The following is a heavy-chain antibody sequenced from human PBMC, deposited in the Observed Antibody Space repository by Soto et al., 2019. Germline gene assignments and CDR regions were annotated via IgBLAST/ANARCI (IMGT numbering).Heavy chain of an antibody. CDR1: GFTFSSYE. CDR2: ISSSGSTI. Sequence: GGSLTLSCAASGFTFSSYEMNWVRQPPGKGLEWVSYISSSGSTIYYADAVKGRFTISRDNAKNSLDLKMNSLRAEDTAVYYCARLDGGPLSRYYYGMDVWSQGTTVTVSS. CDR3: ARLDGGPLSRYYYGMDV. V-gene: IGHV3-48*03. J-gene: IGHJ6*02. D-gene: IGHD3-10*01.